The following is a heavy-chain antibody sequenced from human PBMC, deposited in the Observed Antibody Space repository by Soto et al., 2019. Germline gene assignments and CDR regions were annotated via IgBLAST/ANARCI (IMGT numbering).Heavy chain of an antibody. V-gene: IGHV3-23*01. Sequence: PGGSLRLSCAASGFTFSSYAMSWVRQAPGKGLEWVSAISGSGGSTYYADSVKGRFTISRDNSKSTLYLQMNSLRAEDTAVYYCAKDSGYCSSTSCYPDYWGQGTLVTVSS. CDR1: GFTFSSYA. J-gene: IGHJ4*02. CDR2: ISGSGGST. CDR3: AKDSGYCSSTSCYPDY. D-gene: IGHD2-2*01.